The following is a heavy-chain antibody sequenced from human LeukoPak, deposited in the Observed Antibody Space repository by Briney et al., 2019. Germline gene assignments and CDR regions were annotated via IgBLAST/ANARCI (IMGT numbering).Heavy chain of an antibody. V-gene: IGHV3-7*05. J-gene: IGHJ4*02. CDR3: ATWSSGWQFDS. CDR2: IKEDGGDK. CDR1: GFTFSKAW. Sequence: PRGSLRLSCAASGFTFSKAWMTWVRQAPGKGLQWVAHIKEDGGDKYYVDSVEGRFTISRDNGKTSVYLQMNSLSAEDTAVYYCATWSSGWQFDSWGQGTLVSVSS. D-gene: IGHD6-19*01.